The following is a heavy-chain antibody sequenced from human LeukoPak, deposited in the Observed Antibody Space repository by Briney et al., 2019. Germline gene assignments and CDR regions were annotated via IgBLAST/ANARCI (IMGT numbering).Heavy chain of an antibody. D-gene: IGHD3-22*01. J-gene: IGHJ4*02. CDR1: GYTFTGYY. V-gene: IGHV1-2*02. Sequence: VASVKVSCTASGYTFTGYYMHWVRQAPGQGLEWMGWINPNSGGTSYAQKFQGRVTMTRDTSISTAYMELSRLRSDDTAVYYCARVGYYYDSSGYYYGYWGQGTLVTVSS. CDR2: INPNSGGT. CDR3: ARVGYYYDSSGYYYGY.